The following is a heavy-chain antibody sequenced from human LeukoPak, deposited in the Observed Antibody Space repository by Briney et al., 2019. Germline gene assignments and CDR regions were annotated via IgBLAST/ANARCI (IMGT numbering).Heavy chain of an antibody. CDR1: GFTFSSYW. D-gene: IGHD3-10*01. J-gene: IGHJ4*02. Sequence: GGSLRLSCAASGFTFSSYWMSWVRQAPGKGLEWVANIKQDGSENYYVDSVRGRFTISRDNAKNSLYLQMNSLRAEDTAVYYCARDEGSGSQDYWGQGTLVIASS. CDR3: ARDEGSGSQDY. CDR2: IKQDGSEN. V-gene: IGHV3-7*01.